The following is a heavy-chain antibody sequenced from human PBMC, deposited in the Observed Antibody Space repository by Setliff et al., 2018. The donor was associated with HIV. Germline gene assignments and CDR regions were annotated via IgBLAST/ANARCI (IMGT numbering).Heavy chain of an antibody. J-gene: IGHJ5*02. CDR3: ARVSRLHPFDP. CDR1: GDSINSDNYY. V-gene: IGHV4-61*02. Sequence: SETLSLTCTVSGDSINSDNYYWSWIRQPAGKGLEWIGRIYTSGTTNYNPSLKTRVTFSVDTSKNQFSLRLSSVTAADTAMYYCARVSRLHPFDPWGQGTLVTVSS. D-gene: IGHD2-15*01. CDR2: IYTSGTT.